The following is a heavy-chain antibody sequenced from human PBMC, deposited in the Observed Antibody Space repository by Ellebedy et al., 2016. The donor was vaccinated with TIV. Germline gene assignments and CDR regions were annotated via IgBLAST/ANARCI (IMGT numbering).Heavy chain of an antibody. V-gene: IGHV3-33*01. CDR3: ASDMGSYGGNTDFQH. CDR2: VWYDGSTQ. D-gene: IGHD4-23*01. Sequence: GGSLRLXXAASGFTFSSYGMHWVRQASGKGLEWVALVWYDGSTQYYADSVQGRFTISRDNSKNTMYLQMNSLRAEDTAVYYCASDMGSYGGNTDFQHWGQGTLVTVSS. J-gene: IGHJ1*01. CDR1: GFTFSSYG.